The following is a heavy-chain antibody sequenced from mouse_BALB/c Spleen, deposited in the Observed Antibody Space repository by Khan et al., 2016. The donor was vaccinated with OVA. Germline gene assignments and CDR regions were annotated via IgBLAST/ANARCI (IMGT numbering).Heavy chain of an antibody. J-gene: IGHJ4*01. CDR2: IDPETGGT. V-gene: IGHV1-15*01. CDR3: TRWAPYGMDY. Sequence: QIQLVQSGAEVVRPGASVTLSCKASGYTFTDYEMHWVKQTPVHGLEWIGGIDPETGGTAYNQKFKDKATLTADNSSSTAYMVLRSLTSEDSAVYYCTRWAPYGMDYWGQGTSVTVSS. CDR1: GYTFTDYE.